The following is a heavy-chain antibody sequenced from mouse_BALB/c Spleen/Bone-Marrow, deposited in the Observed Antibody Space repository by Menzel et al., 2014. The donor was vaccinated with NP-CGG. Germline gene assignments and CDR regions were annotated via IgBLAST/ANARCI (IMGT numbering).Heavy chain of an antibody. CDR3: TRSNGNWFAY. J-gene: IGHJ3*01. Sequence: VQLQQSGAELVKPGASVKLSCKASGYTFTSYYMYWVKQRPGQGLEWIGEINPSNGGTNFSEKFKNKATLTVDKSSSTAYMQLSSLRVEDSAVYYCTRSNGNWFAYWGQGTLVTVSA. CDR2: INPSNGGT. D-gene: IGHD2-1*01. V-gene: IGHV1S81*02. CDR1: GYTFTSYY.